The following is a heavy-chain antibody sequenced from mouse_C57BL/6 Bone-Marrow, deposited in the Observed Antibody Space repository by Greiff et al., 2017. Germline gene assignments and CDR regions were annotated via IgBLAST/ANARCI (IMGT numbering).Heavy chain of an antibody. Sequence: VQLQQSGPELVKPGASVKLSCKASGYTFTSYDINWVKQRPGQGLEWIGWIYPRDGSTKYNEKFKGKATLTVDTSSSTAYMELHSLTSEDSAVYFCARSYYGSSLYYAMDYWGQGTSVTVAS. J-gene: IGHJ4*01. CDR2: IYPRDGST. D-gene: IGHD1-1*01. CDR3: ARSYYGSSLYYAMDY. CDR1: GYTFTSYD. V-gene: IGHV1-85*01.